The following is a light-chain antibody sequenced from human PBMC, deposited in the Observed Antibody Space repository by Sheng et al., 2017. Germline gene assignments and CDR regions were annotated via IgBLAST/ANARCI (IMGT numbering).Light chain of an antibody. CDR1: SSDVGGHNH. Sequence: QSALTQPASVSGSPGQSITISCTGTSSDVGGHNHVSWYQQHPGKVPKLMIYDVTNRPSGVSSRFSGSKSGNTASLTISGLQAEDEADYYCNSFTSSTTWVFGGGTKADRP. V-gene: IGLV2-14*03. CDR2: DVT. J-gene: IGLJ3*02. CDR3: NSFTSSTTWV.